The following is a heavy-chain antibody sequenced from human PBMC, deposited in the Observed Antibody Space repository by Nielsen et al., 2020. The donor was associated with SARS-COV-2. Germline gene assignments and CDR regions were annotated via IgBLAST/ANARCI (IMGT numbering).Heavy chain of an antibody. CDR1: GYSFTSYW. D-gene: IGHD2-2*01. J-gene: IGHJ5*02. Sequence: GESLKISCKGSGYSFTSYWIGWVRQMPGKGLEWMGIIYPGDSDTRYSPSFQGHVAISADKSISTAYLQWSSLKASDTAMYYCARATYCSSTNCYVGFDPWGQGTLVTVSS. CDR3: ARATYCSSTNCYVGFDP. CDR2: IYPGDSDT. V-gene: IGHV5-51*01.